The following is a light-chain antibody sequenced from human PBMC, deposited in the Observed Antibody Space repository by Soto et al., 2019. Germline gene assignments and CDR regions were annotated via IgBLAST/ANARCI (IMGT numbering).Light chain of an antibody. V-gene: IGKV1-5*01. CDR3: QQYGSSSRT. CDR2: DAP. Sequence: DIQMTQSPSSLSASVGDSVTITCRASQSISSWLAWYQQKPGKAPKLLIYDAPSLESGVPSRFSGSGSATEFTLSISSLQPDDFATYYCQQYGSSSRTFGQGTKVDI. CDR1: QSISSW. J-gene: IGKJ1*01.